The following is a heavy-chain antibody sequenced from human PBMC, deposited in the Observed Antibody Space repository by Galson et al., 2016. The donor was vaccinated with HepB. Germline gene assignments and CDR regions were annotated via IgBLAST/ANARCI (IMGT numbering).Heavy chain of an antibody. V-gene: IGHV3-23*01. Sequence: SLRLSCAASGFTFSSYAMSWVRQAPGKGLEWVSAISGSGGSTYYADSVKGRFTISRDNSKNTLYLQMNSLGAEDTAVYHCAKDGFCSSASCYTWSIDYWGQGTLVTVSS. J-gene: IGHJ4*02. CDR2: ISGSGGST. D-gene: IGHD2-2*02. CDR3: AKDGFCSSASCYTWSIDY. CDR1: GFTFSSYA.